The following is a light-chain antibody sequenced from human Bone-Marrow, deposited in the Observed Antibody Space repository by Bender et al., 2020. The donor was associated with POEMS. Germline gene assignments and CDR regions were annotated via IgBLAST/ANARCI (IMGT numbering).Light chain of an antibody. CDR1: SRDVGNYNF. CDR3: SSYTSSITWV. CDR2: DVS. V-gene: IGLV2-14*03. J-gene: IGLJ3*02. Sequence: QSALTQPASVSGSPGQSITISCTGTSRDVGNYNFVSWYQQHPGKAPKLIISDVSGRPSGVSSRFSGSKSGNTASLTISGLQAEDEADYYCSSYTSSITWVFGGGTKLTVL.